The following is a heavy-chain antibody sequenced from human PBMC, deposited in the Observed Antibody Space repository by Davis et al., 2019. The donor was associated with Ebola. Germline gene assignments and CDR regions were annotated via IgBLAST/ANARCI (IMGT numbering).Heavy chain of an antibody. D-gene: IGHD6-13*01. V-gene: IGHV3-7*01. CDR2: IKQDGSEK. CDR1: GFTFSSYW. Sequence: GGSLRLSCAASGFTFSSYWMSWVRQAPGKGLEWVANIKQDGSEKYYVDSVKGRFTISRDNAKNSLSLQMNSLRAEDTAMYYCARDPHLGSWYLPGDFDYWGQGTLVTVSS. CDR3: ARDPHLGSWYLPGDFDY. J-gene: IGHJ4*02.